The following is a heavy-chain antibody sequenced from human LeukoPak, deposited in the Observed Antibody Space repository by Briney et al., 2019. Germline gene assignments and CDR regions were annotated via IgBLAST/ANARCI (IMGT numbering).Heavy chain of an antibody. J-gene: IGHJ4*02. Sequence: ASVNVSCKVSGYTLTDLSMHWVRQAPGKGLEWMGGVDSDDGERLYAQKFQGRVTMTEDAFIDTAYMELSGLRSDDTAVYFCATEVGSRYFEYWGQGALVTVSS. V-gene: IGHV1-24*01. D-gene: IGHD6-19*01. CDR2: VDSDDGER. CDR1: GYTLTDLS. CDR3: ATEVGSRYFEY.